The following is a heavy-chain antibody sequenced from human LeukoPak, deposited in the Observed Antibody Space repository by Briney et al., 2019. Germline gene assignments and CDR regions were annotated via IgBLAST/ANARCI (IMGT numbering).Heavy chain of an antibody. Sequence: PGRSLRLSCAASGFTFDDYAMHWVRQAPGKGLEWVSGISWNSGSIGYADSVKGRFTISRGNAKKSLYLQMNSLRAEDTALYYCAKEGSTSGYFDYWGQGTLVTVSS. D-gene: IGHD2-2*01. CDR2: ISWNSGSI. CDR3: AKEGSTSGYFDY. CDR1: GFTFDDYA. V-gene: IGHV3-9*01. J-gene: IGHJ4*02.